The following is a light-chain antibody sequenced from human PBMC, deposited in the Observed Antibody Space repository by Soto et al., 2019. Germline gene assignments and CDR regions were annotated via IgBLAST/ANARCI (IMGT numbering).Light chain of an antibody. CDR3: QQYNNWPPYT. V-gene: IGKV3-15*01. Sequence: EIVMTQSPATLSVSPGDRATLSCRASQSVSSDLAWYQQKPGQAPRLLIYGASTRATCIPTRFSGSGSGTEFTLTISSLQSEDFAVYYCQQYNNWPPYTFGQGTKLEIK. CDR2: GAS. J-gene: IGKJ2*01. CDR1: QSVSSD.